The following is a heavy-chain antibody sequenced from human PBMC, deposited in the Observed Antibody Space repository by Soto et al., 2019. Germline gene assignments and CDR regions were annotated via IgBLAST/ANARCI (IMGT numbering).Heavy chain of an antibody. Sequence: QITLKEAGPTLVKPTQTLTLTCTFSGFSLSSSGVGVVWIRQPPGKALEWLTFIYWDDDRRYSPSLKSRLTITKDSSKNQVVLTLTNMDPVDTATYYCARLVVAGITYCFDSWGQGTLLTVSS. CDR1: GFSLSSSGVG. CDR3: ARLVVAGITYCFDS. J-gene: IGHJ4*02. CDR2: IYWDDDR. V-gene: IGHV2-5*02. D-gene: IGHD6-19*01.